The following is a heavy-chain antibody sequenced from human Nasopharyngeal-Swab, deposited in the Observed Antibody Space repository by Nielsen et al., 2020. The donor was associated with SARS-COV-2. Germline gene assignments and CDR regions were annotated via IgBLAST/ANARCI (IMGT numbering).Heavy chain of an antibody. V-gene: IGHV3-30*18. J-gene: IGHJ3*02. D-gene: IGHD3-10*01. CDR3: AKDDVVRGDAFDI. CDR2: ISTDGNEK. Sequence: GGSLRLSCAASRFTFRNYGMHWVRQAPGKGLEWVASISTDGNEKFYADSVRGRFTVSRDNSRNTLYLQMHSLRVEDTALYYCAKDDVVRGDAFDIWGQGTMVTVSS. CDR1: RFTFRNYG.